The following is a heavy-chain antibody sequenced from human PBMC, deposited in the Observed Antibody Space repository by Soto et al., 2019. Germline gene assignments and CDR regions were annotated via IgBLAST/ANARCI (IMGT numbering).Heavy chain of an antibody. V-gene: IGHV3-7*05. J-gene: IGHJ4*02. D-gene: IGHD5-12*01. CDR3: ARDPNSGYDRGRNY. CDR2: MNRDGTEK. CDR1: GFTFSSYW. Sequence: EKLLVESGGGLVQPGGSLRLSCAASGFTFSSYWMSWVRQTPGKGLEWVANMNRDGTEKYYVDSVAGRFTISRDNARNALYLQMNNLRVDDTAVYYCARDPNSGYDRGRNYWGQGTLVSVSS.